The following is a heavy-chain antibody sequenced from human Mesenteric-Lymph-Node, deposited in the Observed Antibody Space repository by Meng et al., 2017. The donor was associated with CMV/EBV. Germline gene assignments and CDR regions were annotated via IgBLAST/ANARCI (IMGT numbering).Heavy chain of an antibody. Sequence: ASVKVSCKASGYTFTSYYMHWVRQAPGQGLEWMGIINPSGGSTSYAQKFQGRVTVTRDTSTSTVYMELSSLRSEDTAVYYCARATRYCSGGSCGSWAFDIWGQGTMVTVSS. CDR3: ARATRYCSGGSCGSWAFDI. CDR1: GYTFTSYY. D-gene: IGHD2-15*01. V-gene: IGHV1-46*01. J-gene: IGHJ3*02. CDR2: INPSGGST.